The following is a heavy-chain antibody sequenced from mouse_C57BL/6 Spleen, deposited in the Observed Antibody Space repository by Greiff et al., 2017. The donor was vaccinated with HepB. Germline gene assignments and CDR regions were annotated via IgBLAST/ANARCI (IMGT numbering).Heavy chain of an antibody. CDR3: TRNCYDYDGYFDV. CDR2: IRNKANNHAT. D-gene: IGHD2-4*01. J-gene: IGHJ1*03. V-gene: IGHV6-6*01. CDR1: GFTFSDAW. Sequence: EVKLVESGGGLVQPGGSMKLSCAASGFTFSDAWMDWVRQSPEKGLEWVAEIRNKANNHATYYAESVKGRFTISRDDSKSSVYLQMNSLRAEDTGIYYCTRNCYDYDGYFDVWGTGTTVTVSS.